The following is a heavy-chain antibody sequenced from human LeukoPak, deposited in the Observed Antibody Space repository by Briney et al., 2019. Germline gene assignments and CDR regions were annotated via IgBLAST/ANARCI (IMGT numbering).Heavy chain of an antibody. V-gene: IGHV3-30*02. Sequence: GGSLRLSCATSGFTFSIYGMHWVRQAPGKGLEWVAFIPSDETNKYYADSVKGRFTISRDNSRNTLNLQMNSLRVEDTAVYYCGKHDSDYDGKWGQGSLVTVSS. J-gene: IGHJ4*02. D-gene: IGHD5-12*01. CDR1: GFTFSIYG. CDR3: GKHDSDYDGK. CDR2: IPSDETNK.